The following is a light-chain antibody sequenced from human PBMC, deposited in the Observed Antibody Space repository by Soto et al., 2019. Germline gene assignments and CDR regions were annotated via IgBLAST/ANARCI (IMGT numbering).Light chain of an antibody. CDR1: SSNIGSNT. Sequence: QLVLTQPPSASATPGQRVTISCSGSSSNIGSNTVTWYHQLPGTAPKLLIHSNNQRPSGVPDRFSGSKSGTSASLAISGLQSEDEADYYCAAWDDSLNGVVFGGGTKVTVL. J-gene: IGLJ2*01. CDR2: SNN. V-gene: IGLV1-44*01. CDR3: AAWDDSLNGVV.